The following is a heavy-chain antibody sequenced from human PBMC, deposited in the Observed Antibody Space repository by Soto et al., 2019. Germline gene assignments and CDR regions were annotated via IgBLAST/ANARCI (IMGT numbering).Heavy chain of an antibody. CDR2: ISSSSSYI. CDR1: GFTFSSYS. V-gene: IGHV3-21*01. CDR3: ARGNSRITIFGVVIFPGDP. D-gene: IGHD3-3*01. Sequence: ESGGGLVKPGGSLRLSCAASGFTFSSYSMNWVRQAPGKGLEWVSSISSSSSYIYYADSVKGRFTISRDNAKNSLYLQMNSLRAEDTAVYYCARGNSRITIFGVVIFPGDPWGQGTLVTVSS. J-gene: IGHJ5*02.